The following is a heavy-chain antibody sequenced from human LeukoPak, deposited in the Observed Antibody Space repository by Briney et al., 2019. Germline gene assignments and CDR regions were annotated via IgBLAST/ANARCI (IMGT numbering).Heavy chain of an antibody. D-gene: IGHD6-13*01. CDR1: GFTFSSYW. Sequence: PGGSLRLSCAASGFTFSSYWMHWVRQAPGKGLVWVSRINSDGSSTSYADSVKGRFTISRDNSKNTLYLQMNSLRAEDTAVYYCAKDGSSWYGHAFDIWGQGTMVTVSS. V-gene: IGHV3-74*01. CDR2: INSDGSST. CDR3: AKDGSSWYGHAFDI. J-gene: IGHJ3*02.